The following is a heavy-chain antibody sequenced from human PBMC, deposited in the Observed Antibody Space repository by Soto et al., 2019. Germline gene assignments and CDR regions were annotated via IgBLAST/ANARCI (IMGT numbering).Heavy chain of an antibody. D-gene: IGHD3-9*01. CDR1: GFTFDDYA. V-gene: IGHV3-9*01. J-gene: IGHJ4*02. Sequence: EVQLVESGGGLVRPGRSLRLSCAASGFTFDDYAMHWVRQAPGKGLEWVSGISWNSGSIGYADSVKGRFTISRDNAKNSLYLQMNSLRAEDTALYYCAKDPNLGYDILTGYYTDWGQGTLVTVSS. CDR2: ISWNSGSI. CDR3: AKDPNLGYDILTGYYTD.